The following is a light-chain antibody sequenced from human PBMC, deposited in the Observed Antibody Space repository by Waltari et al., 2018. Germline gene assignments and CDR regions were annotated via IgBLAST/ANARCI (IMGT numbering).Light chain of an antibody. CDR2: DVS. CDR3: TSYTSSTTV. V-gene: IGLV2-14*01. CDR1: SSAVGAYNY. J-gene: IGLJ2*01. Sequence: QSALTQPASVSGSPGQSLPISCPVTSSAVGAYNYLSWYQQHPGKAPTLMIFDVSNRPSGVSNRFSGSKSGNTASLTISGLQAEDEADYYCTSYTSSTTVFGGGTKLTVL.